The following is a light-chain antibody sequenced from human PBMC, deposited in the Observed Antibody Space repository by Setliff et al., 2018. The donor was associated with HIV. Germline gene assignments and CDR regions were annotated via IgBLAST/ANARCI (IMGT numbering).Light chain of an antibody. CDR2: EVS. CDR3: CSYAGSSTYV. Sequence: QSALTQPPSASGSPGQSVTISCTGTSSDVGGYNSVSWYQQHPGKAPKVRIYEVSKRPSGVPDRFSGSKSGNTASPTISGLQAEDEADYYCCSYAGSSTYVFGTGTKVNVL. V-gene: IGLV2-8*01. J-gene: IGLJ1*01. CDR1: SSDVGGYNS.